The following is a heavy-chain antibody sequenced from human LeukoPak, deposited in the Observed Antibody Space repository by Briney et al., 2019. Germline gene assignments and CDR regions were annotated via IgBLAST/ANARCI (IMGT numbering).Heavy chain of an antibody. CDR3: AKDAPYYYDSSGYGGAFDI. Sequence: GGSLRLSCAASGFTFSSYEMNWVRQAPGKGLEWVSTISGSSGNTYYADSVKGRFTISRDNSKNTLYLQINSLRAEDTAVYYCAKDAPYYYDSSGYGGAFDIWGQGTMVTVSS. CDR1: GFTFSSYE. CDR2: ISGSSGNT. J-gene: IGHJ3*02. D-gene: IGHD3-22*01. V-gene: IGHV3-23*01.